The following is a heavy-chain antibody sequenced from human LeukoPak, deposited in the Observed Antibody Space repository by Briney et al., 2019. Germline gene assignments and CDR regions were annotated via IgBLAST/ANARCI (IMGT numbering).Heavy chain of an antibody. D-gene: IGHD1-14*01. CDR3: ARLGSRPAYYYYYMDV. V-gene: IGHV4-34*01. CDR2: ISHSGST. J-gene: IGHJ6*03. CDR1: GGSFSGYY. Sequence: SETLSLTCAVYGGSFSGYYWSWIRQPPGKGLEWIGEISHSGSTNYNPSLKSRVTISVDTSKNQFSLKLSSVTAADTAVYYCARLGSRPAYYYYYMDVWGKGTTVTVSS.